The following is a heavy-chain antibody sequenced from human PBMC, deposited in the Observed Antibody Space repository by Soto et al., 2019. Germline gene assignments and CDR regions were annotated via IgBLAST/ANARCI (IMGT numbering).Heavy chain of an antibody. Sequence: SGTLSRTGTVSGASISGYYWSWIRKSAGKGLEWIGRIYATGTTDYNPSLKSRVMMSVDTSKKQLSLKLRSVTAADTAVYYCVRDGTKTLRDWFDPWGQGISVTVSS. V-gene: IGHV4-4*07. D-gene: IGHD1-1*01. CDR2: IYATGTT. CDR1: GASISGYY. CDR3: VRDGTKTLRDWFDP. J-gene: IGHJ5*02.